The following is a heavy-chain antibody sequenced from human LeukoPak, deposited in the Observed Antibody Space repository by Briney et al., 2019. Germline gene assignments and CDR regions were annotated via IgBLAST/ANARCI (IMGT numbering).Heavy chain of an antibody. CDR1: GFSFSVYW. CDR2: IKTDGSIT. CDR3: ARVNDILTGWSYYFDY. J-gene: IGHJ4*02. D-gene: IGHD3-9*01. Sequence: GGSLRLSCAASGFSFSVYWMHWVRQAPGKGPVWVSRIKTDGSITDYADFVKGRFTISRDNAKNTLYLQMNSLRAEDTAVYYCARVNDILTGWSYYFDYWGQGTLVTVSS. V-gene: IGHV3-74*01.